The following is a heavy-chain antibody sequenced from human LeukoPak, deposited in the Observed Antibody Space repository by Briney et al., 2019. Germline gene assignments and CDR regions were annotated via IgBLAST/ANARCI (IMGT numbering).Heavy chain of an antibody. J-gene: IGHJ5*02. CDR1: GYTFLSHW. CDR2: ISPNGGTT. Sequence: GASVKVSCKASGYTFLSHWMHWVRQAPGQGLEWLGVISPNGGTTVYAQKFQGRVTLTRDMSTSTLYMELSSLRSEDTAVYYCARDSSSSASWWFDPWGQGTLVTVSS. D-gene: IGHD6-6*01. CDR3: ARDSSSSASWWFDP. V-gene: IGHV1-46*01.